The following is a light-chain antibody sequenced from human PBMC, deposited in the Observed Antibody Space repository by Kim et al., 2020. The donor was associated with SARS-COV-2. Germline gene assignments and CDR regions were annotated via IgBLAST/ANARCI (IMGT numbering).Light chain of an antibody. CDR1: QSISSY. CDR2: AAS. Sequence: DIQMTQSPSSLSASVGDRVTITCRASQSISSYLNWYQQKPGKAPKLLIYAASSLQSGVPSRFSGSGSGTDFTLTISSLQPEDFATYYCQQSYSTQEWTFGQGTKVDIK. V-gene: IGKV1-39*01. CDR3: QQSYSTQEWT. J-gene: IGKJ1*01.